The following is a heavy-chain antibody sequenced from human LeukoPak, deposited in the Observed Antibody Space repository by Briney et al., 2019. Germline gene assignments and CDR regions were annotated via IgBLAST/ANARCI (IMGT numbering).Heavy chain of an antibody. V-gene: IGHV1-46*01. CDR1: GYTFTGYY. J-gene: IGHJ2*01. CDR2: INPSGGST. CDR3: ARDPGIAAAGIGWYFDL. Sequence: ASVKVSCKASGYTFTGYYMHWVRQAPGQGLEWMGIINPSGGSTSYAQKFQGRVTMTTDTSTSTAYMELRSLRSDDTAVYYCARDPGIAAAGIGWYFDLWGRGTLVTVSS. D-gene: IGHD6-13*01.